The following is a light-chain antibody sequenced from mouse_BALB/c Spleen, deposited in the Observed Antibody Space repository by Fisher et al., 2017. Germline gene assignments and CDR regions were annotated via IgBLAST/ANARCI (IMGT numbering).Light chain of an antibody. J-gene: IGKJ2*01. Sequence: IVLTQSPAIMSASLGEKVTMSCRASSSVSYMHWYQQKSGTSPKRWIYDTSKLASGVPARFSGSGSGTSYSLTISRVEAEDAATYYCQQWSSNPPTFGGGTKLEIK. CDR2: DTS. CDR3: QQWSSNPPT. CDR1: SSVSY. V-gene: IGKV4-59*01.